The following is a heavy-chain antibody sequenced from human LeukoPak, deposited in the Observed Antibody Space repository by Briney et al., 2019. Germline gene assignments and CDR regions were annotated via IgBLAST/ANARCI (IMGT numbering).Heavy chain of an antibody. CDR2: INHSGST. D-gene: IGHD3-22*01. CDR3: ARVAKDYYGSSGYYYYFDY. CDR1: GGSFSGYY. Sequence: KSSETLSLTCAVYGGSFSGYYWSWIRQPPGKGLEWIGEINHSGSTNYNPPLKSRVTISVDTSKNQFSLKLSSVTAADTAVYYCARVAKDYYGSSGYYYYFDYWGQGTLVTVSS. V-gene: IGHV4-34*01. J-gene: IGHJ4*02.